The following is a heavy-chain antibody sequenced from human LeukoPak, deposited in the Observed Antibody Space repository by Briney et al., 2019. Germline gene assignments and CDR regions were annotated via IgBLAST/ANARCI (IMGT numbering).Heavy chain of an antibody. CDR3: ARDQPFYYDSSGFDY. Sequence: SAITSSGGSTYYADSVKGRFTISRDNSKDTLYLQMNSLRAEDTAVYYCARDQPFYYDSSGFDYWGQGTLVTVSS. CDR2: ITSSGGST. D-gene: IGHD3-22*01. V-gene: IGHV3-23*01. J-gene: IGHJ4*02.